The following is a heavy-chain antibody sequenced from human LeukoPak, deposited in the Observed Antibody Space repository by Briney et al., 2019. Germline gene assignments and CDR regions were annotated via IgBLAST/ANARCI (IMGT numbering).Heavy chain of an antibody. CDR2: IYPGDSDT. J-gene: IGHJ4*02. Sequence: GESLKISCKGSGYRFTSHWIGWVRQMPGKGLEWMGIIYPGDSDTRYSPSFQGQVTISADNSISTAYLQWNSLKAPDTAMYYCARRPYDSGSYADYWGQGTLVTVSS. D-gene: IGHD3-10*01. CDR1: GYRFTSHW. CDR3: ARRPYDSGSYADY. V-gene: IGHV5-51*01.